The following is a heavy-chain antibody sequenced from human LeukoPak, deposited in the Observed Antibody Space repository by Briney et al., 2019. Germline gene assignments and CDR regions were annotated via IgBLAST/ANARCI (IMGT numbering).Heavy chain of an antibody. J-gene: IGHJ4*02. CDR1: GFTFSSYA. CDR3: AAVRGVMSYFDY. D-gene: IGHD3-10*01. V-gene: IGHV3-23*01. Sequence: GGSLRLSCAASGFTFSSYAMSWVRQAPGKGLEWVSAISGSGGSTYYADSVKGRFTISRDNSKNTLYLQMNSLRAEDTAVYYCAAVRGVMSYFDYWGRGTLVTVSS. CDR2: ISGSGGST.